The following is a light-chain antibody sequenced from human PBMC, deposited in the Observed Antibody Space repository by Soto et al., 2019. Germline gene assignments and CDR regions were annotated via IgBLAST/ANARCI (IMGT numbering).Light chain of an antibody. V-gene: IGLV2-14*01. CDR3: SSYTSSTNYV. Sequence: QSALTQPASVSGTPGQSITISCTGTSSDVGAYNYVSWYQQYPGKAPKLIIYDVSNRPSGVSCRFSGSKSGNTASLTISGLQAEDEADYYCSSYTSSTNYVFGTGTKVTVL. CDR1: SSDVGAYNY. J-gene: IGLJ1*01. CDR2: DVS.